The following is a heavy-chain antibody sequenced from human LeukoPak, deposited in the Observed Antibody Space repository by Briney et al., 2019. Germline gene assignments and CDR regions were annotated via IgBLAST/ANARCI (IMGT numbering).Heavy chain of an antibody. V-gene: IGHV3-11*01. Sequence: GGSLRLSCAASGFTFSDYYMSWIRQAPGKGLEWVSYISSSGSTIYYADSVKGRFTISRDNAKNSLYLQMNSLRAEDTAVYYCARVLGSGVVTQNHYYYYYYMDVWGKGTTVTISS. CDR1: GFTFSDYY. J-gene: IGHJ6*03. D-gene: IGHD4-23*01. CDR3: ARVLGSGVVTQNHYYYYYYMDV. CDR2: ISSSGSTI.